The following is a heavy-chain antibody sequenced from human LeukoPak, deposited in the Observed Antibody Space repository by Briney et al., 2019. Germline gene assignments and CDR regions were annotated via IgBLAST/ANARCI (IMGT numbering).Heavy chain of an antibody. CDR3: ARDPYVPGIAAAGSNAFDI. V-gene: IGHV3-30-3*01. J-gene: IGHJ3*02. CDR2: ISYDGSNK. D-gene: IGHD6-13*01. CDR1: GFTFSSYA. Sequence: GGSLRLSCAASGFTFSSYAMHLVRQAPGKGLEWVAVISYDGSNKYYADSVKGRFTISRDNSKNTLYLQMNSLRAEDTAVYYCARDPYVPGIAAAGSNAFDIWGQGTMVTVSS.